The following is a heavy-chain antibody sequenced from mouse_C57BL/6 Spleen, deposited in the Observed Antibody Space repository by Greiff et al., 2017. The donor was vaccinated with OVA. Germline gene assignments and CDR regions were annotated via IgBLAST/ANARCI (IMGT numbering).Heavy chain of an antibody. Sequence: EVQLQQSGPGLVKPSQSLSLTCSVTGYSITSGYYWNWIRQFPGNKLEWMGYISYDGSNNYNPSLKNRISITRDTSKNQFFLKLNSVTTEDTATYYCARDGIYYGNSAWFAYWGQGTLVTVSA. CDR3: ARDGIYYGNSAWFAY. D-gene: IGHD2-1*01. CDR2: ISYDGSN. V-gene: IGHV3-6*01. J-gene: IGHJ3*01. CDR1: GYSITSGYY.